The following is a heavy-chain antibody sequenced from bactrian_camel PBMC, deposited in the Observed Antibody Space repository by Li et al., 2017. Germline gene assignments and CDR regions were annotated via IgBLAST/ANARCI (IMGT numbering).Heavy chain of an antibody. Sequence: HVQLVESGGGLVQPGGSLRLSCSASGSTNTYWWMGWARQTPGKGLEWVSSIDSGGGTTLYADSVKGRFAISRDNAENTLYLQMNSLKPEDSATYYCAADEDTFCRGAYPTGDYWGQGTQVTVS. J-gene: IGHJ4*01. D-gene: IGHD2*01. CDR2: IDSGGGTT. CDR3: AADEDTFCRGAYPTGDY. CDR1: GSTNTYWW. V-gene: IGHV3S1*01.